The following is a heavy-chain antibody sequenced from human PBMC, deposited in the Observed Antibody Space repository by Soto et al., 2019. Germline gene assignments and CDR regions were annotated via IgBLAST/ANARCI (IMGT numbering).Heavy chain of an antibody. V-gene: IGHV3-11*06. CDR1: GFTFSDYY. CDR2: ISSSSSHT. Sequence: QVQLVESGGGLVKPGGSLRLSCSASGFTFSDYYMTWIRQAPGKGLEWVSYISSSSSHTNYADSVEGRFTISRDNAKNSLYLQMTSLRAEDTAVYYCVRAASELDYWGQGTLVTVSP. D-gene: IGHD5-18*01. J-gene: IGHJ4*02. CDR3: VRAASELDY.